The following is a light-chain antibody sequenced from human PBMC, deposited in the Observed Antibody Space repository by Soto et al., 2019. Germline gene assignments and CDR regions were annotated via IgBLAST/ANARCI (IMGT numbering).Light chain of an antibody. Sequence: DIQMTQSPSTLSGSVGDRVTITCRASQTISSWLAWYQQKPGKAPKLLIYKASTLKSGVPSRFSGSGSGTKFTLTITSRHPDDFATYYCQHYNSYSEAFGQGTKVKLK. CDR1: QTISSW. J-gene: IGKJ1*01. V-gene: IGKV1-5*03. CDR2: KAS. CDR3: QHYNSYSEA.